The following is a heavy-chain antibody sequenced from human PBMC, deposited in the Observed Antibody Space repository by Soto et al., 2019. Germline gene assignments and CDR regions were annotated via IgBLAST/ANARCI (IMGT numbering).Heavy chain of an antibody. CDR3: ARTPGENSWGLFDI. CDR2: INHSGST. D-gene: IGHD3-16*01. V-gene: IGHV4-34*01. J-gene: IGHJ3*02. Sequence: SETLSLTCAVYGGSFSGYYWSWIRQPPGKGLEWIGEINHSGSTNYNPSLKSRVTISVDTSKNQFSLKLSSVTAADTAVYYCARTPGENSWGLFDIWGQGTMVTVSS. CDR1: GGSFSGYY.